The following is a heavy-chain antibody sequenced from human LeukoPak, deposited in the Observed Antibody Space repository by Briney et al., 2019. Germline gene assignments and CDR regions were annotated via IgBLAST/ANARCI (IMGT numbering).Heavy chain of an antibody. CDR3: ARDVHGDYGSGWFDP. J-gene: IGHJ5*02. D-gene: IGHD4-17*01. CDR2: IMPLFGTA. CDR1: GYTFTRYG. V-gene: IGHV1-69*05. Sequence: ASVKVSCKASGYTFTRYGISWVRQAPGQGLEWLGGIMPLFGTAGYAQKFQGRVTITKDESTRTVYLELTSLTSDDTAVYYCARDVHGDYGSGWFDPWGQGTLVSVSS.